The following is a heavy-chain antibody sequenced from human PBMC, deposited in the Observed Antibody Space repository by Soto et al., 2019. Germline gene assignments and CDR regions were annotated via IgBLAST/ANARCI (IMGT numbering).Heavy chain of an antibody. CDR1: GGSFSGYY. V-gene: IGHV4-34*01. CDR2: INHSGST. D-gene: IGHD3-3*01. Sequence: SETLSLTCAVYGGSFSGYYWSWIRQPPGKGLEWIGEINHSGSTNYNPSLKSRVTISVDTSKNQFSLKLSSVTAADTAVYYCARGKSRITIFGVASPSTDYWGQGTLVTVSS. J-gene: IGHJ4*02. CDR3: ARGKSRITIFGVASPSTDY.